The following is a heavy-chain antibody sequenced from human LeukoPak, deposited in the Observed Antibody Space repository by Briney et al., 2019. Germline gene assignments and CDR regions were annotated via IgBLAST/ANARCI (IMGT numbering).Heavy chain of an antibody. CDR2: IYYSGST. J-gene: IGHJ2*01. V-gene: IGHV4-30-4*01. D-gene: IGHD4-17*01. CDR1: GGSISSGDYY. Sequence: SQTLSLTCTVSGGSISSGDYYWSWIRQPPGKGLEWIGYIYYSGSTYYNPSLKSRVTISVDTSKNQFSLKLSSVTAADMAVYYCARNYGDYEYWYFDLWGRGTLVTVSS. CDR3: ARNYGDYEYWYFDL.